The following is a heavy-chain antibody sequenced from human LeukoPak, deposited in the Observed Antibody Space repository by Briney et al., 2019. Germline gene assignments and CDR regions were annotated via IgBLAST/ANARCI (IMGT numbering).Heavy chain of an antibody. J-gene: IGHJ4*02. Sequence: GGSLRLSCAASGFTFSSYWMSWVRQAPGKGLEWVANIKQDGSEKYYVDSVKGRFTISRDNSKNTLYLQMNSLRAEDTAVYYCAKDREQQLSYFDYWGQGTLVTVSS. CDR3: AKDREQQLSYFDY. CDR2: IKQDGSEK. D-gene: IGHD6-13*01. CDR1: GFTFSSYW. V-gene: IGHV3-7*01.